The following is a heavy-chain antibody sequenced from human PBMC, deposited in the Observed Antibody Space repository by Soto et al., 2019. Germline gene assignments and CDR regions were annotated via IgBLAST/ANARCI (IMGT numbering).Heavy chain of an antibody. CDR2: IRSKANSYAT. J-gene: IGHJ6*03. CDR1: GFTFSGSA. Sequence: GGSLRLSCAASGFTFSGSAMHWVRQASGKGLEWVGRIRSKANSYATAYAASVKGRFTISRDDSKNTAYLQMNSLKTEDTAVYYCRGETSRPMATIFPFGDYYYYMDVWGKGTTVTVSS. V-gene: IGHV3-73*01. D-gene: IGHD5-12*01. CDR3: RGETSRPMATIFPFGDYYYYMDV.